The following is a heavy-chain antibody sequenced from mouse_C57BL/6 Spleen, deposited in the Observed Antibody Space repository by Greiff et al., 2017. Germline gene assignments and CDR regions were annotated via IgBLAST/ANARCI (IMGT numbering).Heavy chain of an antibody. D-gene: IGHD1-1*01. V-gene: IGHV7-3*01. CDR2: IRHKANGYTT. CDR1: GFTFTDYY. Sequence: EVHLVESGGGLVQPGGSLSLSCAASGFTFTDYYISWVRQPPGKALEWLGFIRHKANGYTTEYSASVKGRFTLSRDNSQSNLYLQMSALRAEDSAAYYCARDYYCSSDYWGQGTTLTVSS. J-gene: IGHJ2*01. CDR3: ARDYYCSSDY.